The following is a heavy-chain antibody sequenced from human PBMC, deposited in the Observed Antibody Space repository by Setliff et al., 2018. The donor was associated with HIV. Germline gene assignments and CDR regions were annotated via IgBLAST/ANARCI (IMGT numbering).Heavy chain of an antibody. Sequence: GGSMRLSCAASGFTFSSYWMHWVRQDPGKGLVWVFGMNTDGSSTRYADSVKGRFTISRDNAKNMLYLQMNSLSADDTAVYYCVRGSGYYYFDYWGQGTLVTVSS. V-gene: IGHV3-74*01. CDR1: GFTFSSYW. J-gene: IGHJ4*02. D-gene: IGHD3-22*01. CDR3: VRGSGYYYFDY. CDR2: MNTDGSST.